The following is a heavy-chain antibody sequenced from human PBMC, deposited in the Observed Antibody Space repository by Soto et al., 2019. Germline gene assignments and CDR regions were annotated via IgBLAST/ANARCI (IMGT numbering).Heavy chain of an antibody. D-gene: IGHD2-2*01. CDR3: ARDIDTSSHFGWFDP. CDR1: GFTFNNYV. J-gene: IGHJ5*02. CDR2: MWAGGRKE. V-gene: IGHV3-33*01. Sequence: GEPLRLSCVTPGFTFNNYVIHWVRQAPGKGLEWVAVMWAGGRKENYADSVKGRFTMSRDLSKNTLYLQMDSLRAEDTAVYYCARDIDTSSHFGWFDPWGQGTLVTVSS.